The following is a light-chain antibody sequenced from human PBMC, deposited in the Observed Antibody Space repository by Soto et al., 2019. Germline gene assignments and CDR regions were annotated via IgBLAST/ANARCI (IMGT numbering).Light chain of an antibody. V-gene: IGLV2-11*01. CDR2: DVT. J-gene: IGLJ3*02. CDR3: CSYAVANTLV. CDR1: SSDIGTYNF. Sequence: QSALTQPRSVSGSPGQSVTFSCIGTSSDIGTYNFVSWYQQNPGKAPKLLIYDVTKRPSGVPDRFSGPKSGNTASLTISGPQSEDEADYYCCSYAVANTLVFGGGTKVTVL.